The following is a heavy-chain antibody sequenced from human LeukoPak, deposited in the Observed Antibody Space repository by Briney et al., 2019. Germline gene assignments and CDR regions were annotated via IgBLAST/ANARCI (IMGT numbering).Heavy chain of an antibody. Sequence: VASVKVSCKASGGTFSSYAISWVRQAPGQGLEWMGRIIPILGIANYAQKFQGRVTITADKSTSTAYMELSSLRSEDTAVYYCARSEGGYSHFDYWGQGTLVTVSS. J-gene: IGHJ4*02. D-gene: IGHD5-18*01. CDR3: ARSEGGYSHFDY. CDR1: GGTFSSYA. CDR2: IIPILGIA. V-gene: IGHV1-69*04.